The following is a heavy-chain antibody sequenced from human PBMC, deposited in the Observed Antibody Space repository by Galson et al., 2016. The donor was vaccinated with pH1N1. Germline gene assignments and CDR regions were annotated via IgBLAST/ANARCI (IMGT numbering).Heavy chain of an antibody. CDR2: ISDSGSST. D-gene: IGHD2-15*01. CDR1: GFTFSSYA. CDR3: AKGPRGVVVVAATH. V-gene: IGHV3-23*01. Sequence: SLRLSCAASGFTFSSYAMTWVRQAPGKGLEWVSGISDSGSSTYYADSVKGWFTISRDNSKNTVYLQMNSLRAEDTAVYYCAKGPRGVVVVAATHWGQGTLVTVSS. J-gene: IGHJ4*02.